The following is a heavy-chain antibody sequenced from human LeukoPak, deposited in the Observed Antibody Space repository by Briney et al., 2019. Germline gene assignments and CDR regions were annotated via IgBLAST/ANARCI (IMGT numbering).Heavy chain of an antibody. D-gene: IGHD4-17*01. J-gene: IGHJ5*02. CDR3: TKWDGYGDS. CDR2: ISGSSGNI. CDR1: GFTSSSFG. Sequence: GGSLRLSCEASGFTSSSFGITWVRQAPGKGLEWVSGISGSSGNIYYADSVKGRFTISRNSSKNTLYLQMHSLRVEDTAVYYCTKWDGYGDSWGQGTLVTVSS. V-gene: IGHV3-23*01.